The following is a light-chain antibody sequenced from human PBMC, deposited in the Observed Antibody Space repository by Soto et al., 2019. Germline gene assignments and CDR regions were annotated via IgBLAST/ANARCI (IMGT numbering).Light chain of an antibody. V-gene: IGLV7-43*01. CDR1: TGAVTSGFY. Sequence: QAVVTQEPSLTVSPGGTVTLTCASNTGAVTSGFYPNWFQQKPGQAPTALIYSTTYKHPWTPARFSGSLLGGKAALTLSGVQPEDEADYSCLLCCDGARVFGGGTKLTVL. J-gene: IGLJ3*02. CDR2: STT. CDR3: LLCCDGARV.